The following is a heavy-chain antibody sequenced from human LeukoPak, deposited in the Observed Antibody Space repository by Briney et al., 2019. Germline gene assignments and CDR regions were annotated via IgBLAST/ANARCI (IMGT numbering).Heavy chain of an antibody. CDR2: IYTSGST. V-gene: IGHV4-4*07. CDR1: GGSISSYY. CDR3: ARLPIAVASYYFDY. J-gene: IGHJ4*02. Sequence: SETLSLTCTVSGGSISSYYWSWIRQPAGKGLEWIGRIYTSGSTNYNPSLKSRVTMSVDTSKNQFSLKLSSVTAADTAVYYCARLPIAVASYYFDYWGQGTLVTVSS. D-gene: IGHD6-19*01.